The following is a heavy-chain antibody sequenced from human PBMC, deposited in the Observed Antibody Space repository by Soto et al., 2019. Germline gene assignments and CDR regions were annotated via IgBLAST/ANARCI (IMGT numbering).Heavy chain of an antibody. D-gene: IGHD6-19*01. V-gene: IGHV1-3*01. CDR3: ARGSIAVAGRNQLDY. Sequence: QVQLVQSGPEVKKTGASVKVSCRASGYFFTSYAIHWVRQAPGPRLAWLGWINAANGHTKYSQNFQGRVIITRDTSANTVYMEVSSMKSGDTAVYYCARGSIAVAGRNQLDYWGQGTAVTVFS. CDR1: GYFFTSYA. CDR2: INAANGHT. J-gene: IGHJ4*02.